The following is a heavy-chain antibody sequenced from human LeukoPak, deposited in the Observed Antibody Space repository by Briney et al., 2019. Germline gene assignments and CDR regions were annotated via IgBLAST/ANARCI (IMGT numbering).Heavy chain of an antibody. CDR3: AKRSSSSSPPYFDY. D-gene: IGHD6-6*01. CDR1: RFTFSSYA. V-gene: IGHV3-23*01. Sequence: PGGSLRLSCAASRFTFSSYAMGGVRQAPGKGLQWVSSIDHSGTFTYYADSVKGGFTISRDNSKSTLYLQMNSLRAEDTALYYCAKRSSSSSPPYFDYCGQGTLVTVSS. CDR2: IDHSGTFT. J-gene: IGHJ4*02.